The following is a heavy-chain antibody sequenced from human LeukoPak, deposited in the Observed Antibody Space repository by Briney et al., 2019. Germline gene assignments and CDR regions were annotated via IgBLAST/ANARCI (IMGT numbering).Heavy chain of an antibody. J-gene: IGHJ3*02. CDR3: ASYGGSTGDAFDI. D-gene: IGHD4-17*01. CDR1: GGSISSYY. CDR2: IYYSGST. V-gene: IGHV4-59*08. Sequence: PSETLSLTCTVSGGSISSYYWSWLRQPPGKGLEWIGYIYYSGSTNYNPSLKSRVTISVDTSKNQVSLKLSSVTAADTAVYYCASYGGSTGDAFDIWGQGTMVTVSS.